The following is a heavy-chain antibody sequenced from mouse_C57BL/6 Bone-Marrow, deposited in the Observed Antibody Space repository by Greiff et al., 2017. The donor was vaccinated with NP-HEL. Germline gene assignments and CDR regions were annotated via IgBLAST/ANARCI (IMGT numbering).Heavy chain of an antibody. J-gene: IGHJ2*01. V-gene: IGHV14-4*01. D-gene: IGHD1-1*02. CDR1: GFNFKDDY. CDR3: TTVIERCGYGY. Sequence: EVQLQQSGAELVRPGASVKLSCTASGFNFKDDYMHWVKQRPEQGLEWIGWIDPENGDTEYASKFQGKATITADTSSNTAYLQLSSLTSEDSAVYYGTTVIERCGYGYWGQGTTLTVSS. CDR2: IDPENGDT.